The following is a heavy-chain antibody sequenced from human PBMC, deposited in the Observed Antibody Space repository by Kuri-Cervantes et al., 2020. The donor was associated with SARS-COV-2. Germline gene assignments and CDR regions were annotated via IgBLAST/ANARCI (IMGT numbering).Heavy chain of an antibody. CDR2: IKQRGNEK. D-gene: IGHD5-18*01. CDR1: GFIFSSYW. CDR3: ARESRYVYGEFDF. J-gene: IGHJ4*02. V-gene: IGHV3-7*03. Sequence: LSLTCAASGFIFSSYWMSWVRQVPGKGLEWVANIKQRGNEKYYVDSVKGRFTISRDNAQNSLYLGMNSLRGEDTAVYYCARESRYVYGEFDFWGQGTLVTVSS.